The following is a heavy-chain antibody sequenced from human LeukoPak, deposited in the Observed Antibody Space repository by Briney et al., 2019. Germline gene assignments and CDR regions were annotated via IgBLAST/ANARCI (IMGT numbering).Heavy chain of an antibody. CDR2: IYHSGGT. Sequence: KGSGTLSLACAVSGGSISSSNWWSWVRQRPGKGLEWIGEIYHSGGTNYNPSLKSRVTISVDKSKNQFSLKLSSVTAADTAVYYGARDRIAAAGNNWFHPWGQGTLVTVSS. D-gene: IGHD6-13*01. CDR3: ARDRIAAAGNNWFHP. V-gene: IGHV4-4*02. CDR1: GGSISSSNW. J-gene: IGHJ5*02.